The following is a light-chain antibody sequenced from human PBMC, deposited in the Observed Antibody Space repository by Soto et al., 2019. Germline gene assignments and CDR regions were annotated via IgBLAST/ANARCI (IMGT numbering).Light chain of an antibody. V-gene: IGLV2-23*01. CDR1: SSGVGSYNL. CDR2: EGS. J-gene: IGLJ1*01. CDR3: YSYAGSSTYV. Sequence: QSVLTQPASVSGSPGQSITISCTGTSSGVGSYNLVSWYQQHPGKAPKLLIFEGSKRPSAVSNRFSGSKSDTTASLTISGLQAEDEADYYCYSYAGSSTYVFGTGTKVTVL.